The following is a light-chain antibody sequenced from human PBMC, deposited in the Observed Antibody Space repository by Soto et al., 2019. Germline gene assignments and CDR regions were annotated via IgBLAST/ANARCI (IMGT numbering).Light chain of an antibody. J-gene: IGKJ1*01. CDR1: QSVSSN. CDR3: QQYNNWTPWT. Sequence: EIVMTQSPATLSVSPGERATLSCRASQSVSSNLAWYQQKPGQAPRLLIYGASTRATGIPARFSGSGSGTEFTLTISSLQSEDVAVYDCQQYNNWTPWTFGQGTKVEIK. CDR2: GAS. V-gene: IGKV3-15*01.